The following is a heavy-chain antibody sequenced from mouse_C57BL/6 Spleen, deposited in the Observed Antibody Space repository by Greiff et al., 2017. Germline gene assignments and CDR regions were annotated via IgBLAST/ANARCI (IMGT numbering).Heavy chain of an antibody. D-gene: IGHD2-1*01. CDR2: IDPSDSET. CDR3: ALIYYGNWAMDY. CDR1: GYTFTSYW. Sequence: QVQLQQPGAELVRPGSSVKLSCKASGYTFTSYWMHWVKQRPIQGLEWIGNIDPSDSETHYNQKFKDKATLTVDKSSSTAYMQLSSLTSEDAAVYYCALIYYGNWAMDYWGQGTSVTVSS. V-gene: IGHV1-52*01. J-gene: IGHJ4*01.